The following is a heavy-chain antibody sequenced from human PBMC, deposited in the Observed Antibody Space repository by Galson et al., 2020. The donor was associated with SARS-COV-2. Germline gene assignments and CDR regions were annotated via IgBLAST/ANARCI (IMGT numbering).Heavy chain of an antibody. CDR3: ARNPAQIAVDFDI. J-gene: IGHJ3*02. Sequence: SGPTLVKPTQTLTLTCTFSGFSLSTSGMCVSWIRQPPGKALEWLARIHWDDDKYYSSSLKTRLTISKDTSKNQVVLTMTNMDPVDRATYYCARNPAQIAVDFDIWGQGTMVTVSS. D-gene: IGHD6-19*01. V-gene: IGHV2-70*11. CDR1: GFSLSTSGMC. CDR2: IHWDDDK.